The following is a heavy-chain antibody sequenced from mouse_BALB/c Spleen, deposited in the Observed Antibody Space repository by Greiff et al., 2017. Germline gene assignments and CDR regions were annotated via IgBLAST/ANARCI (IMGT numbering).Heavy chain of an antibody. CDR3: ARDDSSGYWFAY. J-gene: IGHJ3*01. D-gene: IGHD3-2*01. CDR2: ISDGGSYT. V-gene: IGHV5-4*02. Sequence: EVKVEESGGGLVKPGGSLKLSCAASGFTFSDYYMYWVRQTPEKRLEWVATISDGGSYTYYPDSVKGRFTISRDNAKNNLYLQMSSLKSEDTAMYYCARDDSSGYWFAYWGQGTLVTVSA. CDR1: GFTFSDYY.